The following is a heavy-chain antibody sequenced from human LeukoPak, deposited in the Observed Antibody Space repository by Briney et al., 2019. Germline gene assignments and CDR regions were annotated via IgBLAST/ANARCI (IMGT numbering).Heavy chain of an antibody. Sequence: ASVKVSCKVSGYTLTELSMHWVRQAPGKGLEWMGGFDPEDGETIYAQKFQGRVTMTEDTSTDTAYMELSRLRSDDTAVYYCARAREPGIAVAGTFDYWGQGTLVTVSS. J-gene: IGHJ4*02. CDR3: ARAREPGIAVAGTFDY. CDR1: GYTLTELS. V-gene: IGHV1-24*01. CDR2: FDPEDGET. D-gene: IGHD6-19*01.